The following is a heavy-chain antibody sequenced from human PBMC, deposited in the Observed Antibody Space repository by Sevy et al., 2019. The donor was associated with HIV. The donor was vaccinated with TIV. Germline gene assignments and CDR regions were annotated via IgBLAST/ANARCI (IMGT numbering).Heavy chain of an antibody. Sequence: SETLSLTCSVSDGSISAYYWSWIRQPPGKGLEWIAYIHDSGNSNYNPSLKSRVTISMDTSKNQFSLKVTSVTEADTALYYCARAPPVRSGDDSLNWFDPWGQGILVTVSS. CDR1: DGSISAYY. CDR2: IHDSGNS. J-gene: IGHJ5*02. D-gene: IGHD5-12*01. CDR3: ARAPPVRSGDDSLNWFDP. V-gene: IGHV4-59*01.